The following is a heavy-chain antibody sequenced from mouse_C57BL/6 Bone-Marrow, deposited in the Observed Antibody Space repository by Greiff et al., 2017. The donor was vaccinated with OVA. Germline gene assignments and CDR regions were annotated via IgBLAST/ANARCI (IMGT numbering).Heavy chain of an antibody. J-gene: IGHJ4*01. Sequence: QVQLQQPGAELVRPGSSVKLSCKASGYTFTSYWMDWVKQRPGQGLEWIGNIYPSDSETHYNQKFKDKATLTVDKSSSTAYMQLSSLTSEDSAVYYCALYGNYVSYAMDYWSQGTSVTVSS. CDR3: ALYGNYVSYAMDY. CDR2: IYPSDSET. V-gene: IGHV1-61*01. D-gene: IGHD2-1*01. CDR1: GYTFTSYW.